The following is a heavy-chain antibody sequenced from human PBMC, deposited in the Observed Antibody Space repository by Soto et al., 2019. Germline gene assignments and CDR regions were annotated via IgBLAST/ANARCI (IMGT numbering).Heavy chain of an antibody. D-gene: IGHD1-1*01. Sequence: VRLVESGGGVVQPGTSLRLSCAASGFNFRTYGMHWARQAPGKGLEWVALISYDGSSKYYADSVKGRLTISRDNSKNTLYLQWNSLIGEDTAVYYCAGGWNYFDYWGQGTLVTVSS. J-gene: IGHJ4*02. CDR2: ISYDGSSK. CDR3: AGGWNYFDY. CDR1: GFNFRTYG. V-gene: IGHV3-30*03.